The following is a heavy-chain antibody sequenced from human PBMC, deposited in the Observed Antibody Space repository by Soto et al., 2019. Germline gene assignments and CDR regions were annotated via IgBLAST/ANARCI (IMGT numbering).Heavy chain of an antibody. Sequence: PVGSLRLSCAASGLTFNSYSMNWVRQAPGRGLEWVSSITSDSKYIYYGDSVKGRFTISRDNAKNELFLQMNSLRAEDTAVYYCATGDCSHTSCYLIDYSFAMDVWGQGTTVTVSS. CDR1: GLTFNSYS. D-gene: IGHD2-2*01. CDR3: ATGDCSHTSCYLIDYSFAMDV. J-gene: IGHJ6*02. V-gene: IGHV3-21*01. CDR2: ITSDSKYI.